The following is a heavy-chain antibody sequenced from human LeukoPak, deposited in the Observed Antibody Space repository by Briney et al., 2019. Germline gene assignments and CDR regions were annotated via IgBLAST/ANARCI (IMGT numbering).Heavy chain of an antibody. CDR2: IYHSGST. CDR1: GGSISSSNW. J-gene: IGHJ6*03. Sequence: PSETLSLTCAVSGGSISSSNWWSWVRPPPGKGLEWIGEIYHSGSTNYNPSLKSRVTISVDTSKNQFSLKLSSVTAADTAVYYCARDLAQSPDYMDVWGKGTTVTASS. V-gene: IGHV4-4*02. CDR3: ARDLAQSPDYMDV.